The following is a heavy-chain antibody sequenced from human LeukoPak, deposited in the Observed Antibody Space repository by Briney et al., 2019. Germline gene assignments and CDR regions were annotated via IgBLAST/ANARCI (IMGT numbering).Heavy chain of an antibody. CDR3: AKDGGLWVSAHWGDS. V-gene: IGHV3-23*01. J-gene: IGHJ4*02. D-gene: IGHD7-27*01. CDR2: ITTGGPNT. Sequence: GGSLRLSCAASGFTFSRHWMYWVRQAPGKGLKWVSTITTGGPNTYYADSVKGRFTVSRDDSKNTLYLQMNSLRAEDTAVYYCAKDGGLWVSAHWGDSWGRGTLVTVSS. CDR1: GFTFSRHW.